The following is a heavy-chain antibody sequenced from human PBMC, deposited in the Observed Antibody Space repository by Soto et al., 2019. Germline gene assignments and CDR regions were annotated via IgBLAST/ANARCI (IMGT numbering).Heavy chain of an antibody. V-gene: IGHV3-21*04. CDR2: ISSSSSYI. D-gene: IGHD3-22*01. CDR1: GFTFSSYS. CDR3: AKLTTDDSSGYYFY. Sequence: EVQLVESGGGLVKPGGSLRLSCAASGFTFSSYSMNWVRQAPGKGLEWVSSISSSSSYIYYADSVKGRFTISRDNAKNPLYLQMSSLRAEDTAVYYCAKLTTDDSSGYYFYWGQGTLVTVSS. J-gene: IGHJ4*02.